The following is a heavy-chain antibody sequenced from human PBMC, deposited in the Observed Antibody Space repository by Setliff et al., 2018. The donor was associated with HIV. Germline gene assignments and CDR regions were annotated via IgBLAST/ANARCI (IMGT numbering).Heavy chain of an antibody. J-gene: IGHJ4*02. Sequence: GGSLRLSCAASGFTFDRFWMHWVRQVPGKGLVWVSRVNRDGSSTTYADSVKDRFTISRDNAKNTLYLQMNSLRAEDTGVYYCHSGYDTEEQSYFDYWGQGALVTVSS. CDR3: HSGYDTEEQSYFDY. D-gene: IGHD5-12*01. CDR2: VNRDGSST. V-gene: IGHV3-74*01. CDR1: GFTFDRFW.